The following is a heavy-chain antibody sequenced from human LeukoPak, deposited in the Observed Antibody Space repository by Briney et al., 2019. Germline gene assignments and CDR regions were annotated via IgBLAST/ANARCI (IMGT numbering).Heavy chain of an antibody. V-gene: IGHV1-18*01. Sequence: ASVKVSCKASGYTFTNFGISWVRQAPGQGLEWMGWISGYNGNTNYAQKLQGRVTMTTDTSTSTAYMELRSLRSDDTAVYYCAREKSLRNYYDSSGDAFDIWGQGTMVTVSS. CDR2: ISGYNGNT. CDR1: GYTFTNFG. D-gene: IGHD3-22*01. J-gene: IGHJ3*02. CDR3: AREKSLRNYYDSSGDAFDI.